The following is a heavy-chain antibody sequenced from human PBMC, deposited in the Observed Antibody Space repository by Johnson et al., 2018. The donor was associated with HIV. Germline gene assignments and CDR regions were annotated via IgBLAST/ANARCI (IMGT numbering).Heavy chain of an antibody. D-gene: IGHD3-16*01. Sequence: QVQLVESGGGVVQPGRSLRLSCAAFGFTFSNYGVHWVRQAPGKGLEWVAVISYDGNNTYYADSVKGRFTISRDNAKNSLFLQMSSLRAEDTAVYYCARVGPRSKGGPVDAFDIWGQGTMVTVSS. V-gene: IGHV3-30*03. CDR2: ISYDGNNT. CDR3: ARVGPRSKGGPVDAFDI. CDR1: GFTFSNYG. J-gene: IGHJ3*02.